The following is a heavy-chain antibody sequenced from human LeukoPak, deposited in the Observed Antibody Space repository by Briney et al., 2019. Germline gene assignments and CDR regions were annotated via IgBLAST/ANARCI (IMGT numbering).Heavy chain of an antibody. D-gene: IGHD3-10*01. CDR1: GFTFSRYA. CDR2: ISTTSSSSYI. V-gene: IGHV3-21*01. J-gene: IGHJ6*03. Sequence: GGSLRLSCAASGFTFSRYAMNWVRQAPGKGLEWGSSISTTSSSSYIHYADSMKGRFTISRDNAKSSLYLQMNSLRAEDTAVYYCARVMAGYSYMDVWGKGTTVTVSS. CDR3: ARVMAGYSYMDV.